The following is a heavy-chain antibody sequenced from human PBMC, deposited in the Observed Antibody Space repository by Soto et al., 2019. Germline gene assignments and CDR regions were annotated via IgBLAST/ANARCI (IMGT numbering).Heavy chain of an antibody. CDR1: GFTFSNFE. CDR3: ARAECSSPDCLTAYYSYGLDV. D-gene: IGHD3-9*01. CDR2: INTAGSTK. V-gene: IGHV3-48*03. J-gene: IGHJ6*02. Sequence: GGSLRLSCAASGFTFSNFEMHWVRQAPGKGLEWVSYINTAGSTKYYAESVKGRFTISRDNARNSLFLQMNSLRAEDTAVYYCARAECSSPDCLTAYYSYGLDVWGQGSTVTVSS.